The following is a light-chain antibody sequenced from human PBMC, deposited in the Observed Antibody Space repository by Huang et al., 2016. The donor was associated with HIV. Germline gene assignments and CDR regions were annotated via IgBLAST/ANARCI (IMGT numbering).Light chain of an antibody. CDR2: DAS. V-gene: IGKV3-11*02. CDR1: QSVSSY. CDR3: QQRSNWPPLFT. Sequence: EIVLTQSPATLSLSPGKRATLSCRASQSVSSYLAWYQQKPGQAPRLLIDDASNRATGIAARFSGSGAGRDFTLTISSLEPEDFAVYYCQQRSNWPPLFTFGPGTKVDIK. J-gene: IGKJ3*01.